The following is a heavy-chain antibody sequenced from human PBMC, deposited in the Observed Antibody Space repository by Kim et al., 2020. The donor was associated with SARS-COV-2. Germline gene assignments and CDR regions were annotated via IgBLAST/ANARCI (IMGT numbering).Heavy chain of an antibody. D-gene: IGHD3-22*01. CDR3: ARRLSDYYDSSGYSFGWFDP. CDR2: IYYSGST. CDR1: GGSISSSSYY. V-gene: IGHV4-39*01. J-gene: IGHJ5*02. Sequence: SETLSLTCTVSGGSISSSSYYWGWIRQPPGKGLEWIGSIYYSGSTYYNPSLKSRVTISVDTSKNQFSLKLSSVTAADTAVYYCARRLSDYYDSSGYSFGWFDPWGQGTLVTVSS.